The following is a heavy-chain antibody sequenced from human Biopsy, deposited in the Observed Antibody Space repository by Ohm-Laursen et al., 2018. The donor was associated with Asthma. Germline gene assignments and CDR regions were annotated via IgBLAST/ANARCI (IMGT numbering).Heavy chain of an antibody. CDR3: AKIATDRQKANNWFDP. D-gene: IGHD2-21*01. V-gene: IGHV3-53*01. Sequence: SLRLSCSATGFTVTTHYMSWVRQAPGKGLEWVSVIYSEGSTYYEDSVKGRFNVSRDSSRNTLYLQLSTLRVEDTAVYFCAKIATDRQKANNWFDPWGQGTLVTVSS. J-gene: IGHJ5*02. CDR2: IYSEGST. CDR1: GFTVTTHY.